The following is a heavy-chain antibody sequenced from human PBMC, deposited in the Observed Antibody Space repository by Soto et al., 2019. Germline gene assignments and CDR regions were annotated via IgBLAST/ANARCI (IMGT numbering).Heavy chain of an antibody. CDR1: GYSFASYW. J-gene: IGHJ6*02. CDR3: ARTRSFTLGFYYDGMDV. V-gene: IGHV5-51*03. CDR2: IYPGDSDT. Sequence: PGKSLKISCQGSGYSFASYWIGWVRQMPGKDLEWMGIIYPGDSDTRYSPSFQGQVTISADKSLRTAYLQWTSLKASDTALYYCARTRSFTLGFYYDGMDVWGQGTTVTVSS. D-gene: IGHD6-6*01.